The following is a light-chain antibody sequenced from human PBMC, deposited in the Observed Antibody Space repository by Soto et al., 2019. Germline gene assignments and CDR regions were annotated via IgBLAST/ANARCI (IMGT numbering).Light chain of an antibody. V-gene: IGKV1-12*01. CDR1: QGITNW. CDR2: RAS. J-gene: IGKJ4*01. Sequence: DIQMTQSPSSVSASVGDRVTITCRASQGITNWLAWYQQKPGKAPKLLIYRASNLHSSIPSRFSGSGSGTDFTLTISGLQPADFATYYCQQTTSFPLTFGGGTKVEIK. CDR3: QQTTSFPLT.